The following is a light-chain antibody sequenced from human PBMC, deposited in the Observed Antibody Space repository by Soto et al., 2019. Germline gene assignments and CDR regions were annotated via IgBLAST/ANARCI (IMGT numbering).Light chain of an antibody. CDR2: GAS. CDR3: QQYGSSVT. CDR1: QSISRT. V-gene: IGKV3-15*01. J-gene: IGKJ5*01. Sequence: EILMTQSPATLSVSPGEGLTLSCRASQSISRTLAWYQQRPGQAPRLLIYGASSRATGVPARFSGSGSGTEFTLTISSLQSEDFAVYYCQQYGSSVTFGQGTRLEIK.